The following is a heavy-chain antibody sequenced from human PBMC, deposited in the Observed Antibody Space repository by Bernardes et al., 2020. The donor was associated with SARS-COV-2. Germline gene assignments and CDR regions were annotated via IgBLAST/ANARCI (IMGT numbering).Heavy chain of an antibody. CDR2: INWDATST. V-gene: IGHV3-43*01. D-gene: IGHD1-26*01. Sequence: GGSLRLSCAGSGFTFDDYTMYWVRQTPGQRLEWVSLINWDATSTYYSDSVKGRFIISRDNSKNSLYLQMNSLRAEDTAVYYCARGRGAVAPMDYWGQGTLVTVSS. J-gene: IGHJ4*02. CDR1: GFTFDDYT. CDR3: ARGRGAVAPMDY.